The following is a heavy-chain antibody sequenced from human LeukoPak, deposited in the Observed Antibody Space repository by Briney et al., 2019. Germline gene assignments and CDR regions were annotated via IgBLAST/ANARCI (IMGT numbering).Heavy chain of an antibody. J-gene: IGHJ1*01. CDR3: AKDLNTYRYDSRDLQH. V-gene: IGHV3-30*18. CDR1: GFTFSSYG. D-gene: IGHD3-22*01. Sequence: GGSLRLSCAASGFTFSSYGMHWVRQGPGKGPEWVAVISYDGSNKWYADSVKGRFTISRDNSKNTLYLQMNSLRPEDTAVYFCAKDLNTYRYDSRDLQHWGQGTLVTVSS. CDR2: ISYDGSNK.